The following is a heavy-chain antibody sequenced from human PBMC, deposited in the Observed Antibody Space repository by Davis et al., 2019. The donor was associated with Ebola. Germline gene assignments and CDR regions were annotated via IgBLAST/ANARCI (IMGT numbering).Heavy chain of an antibody. V-gene: IGHV3-9*01. CDR1: GFTFDDFG. CDR3: AHSYGWY. CDR2: ISWNSDDI. Sequence: SCVVSGFTFDDFGMHWVRQAPGKGLEWVSGISWNSDDIGYADSVKGRFTISRDNSKNTLYLQMNSLRAEDTAVYYCAHSYGWYWGQGTLVTVSS. J-gene: IGHJ4*02. D-gene: IGHD5-18*01.